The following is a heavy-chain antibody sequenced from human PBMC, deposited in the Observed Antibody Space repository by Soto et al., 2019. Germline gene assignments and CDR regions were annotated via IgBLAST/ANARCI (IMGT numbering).Heavy chain of an antibody. J-gene: IGHJ4*02. CDR1: GFSPTTSGVG. V-gene: IGHV2-5*02. CDR3: AHRVLRTVFGLVTATAIYFDF. Sequence: QITLKESGPTVVKPTETLTLTCTFSGFSPTTSGVGVGWVRQSPGHAPERLAVTYWDDDKRYSTALKGSLTSTKDTSNNQVFLTMANVDPADTATYYCAHRVLRTVFGLVTATAIYFDFWCQGTPVVVSS. D-gene: IGHD3-3*01. CDR2: TYWDDDK.